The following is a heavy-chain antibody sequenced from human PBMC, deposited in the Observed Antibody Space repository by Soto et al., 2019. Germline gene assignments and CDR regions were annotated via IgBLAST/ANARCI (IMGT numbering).Heavy chain of an antibody. Sequence: QVQLQESGPGLVKPSETLSLTCTVSGASISSYYWSWTRQPPGKGLEWIGYIYYSGSTNNNPSLKSRVTISVDTSKYLFSLKLSSVTAADTAVYYCSRHVQWLVNFDYWGQGTLFTVSS. CDR3: SRHVQWLVNFDY. CDR1: GASISSYY. CDR2: IYYSGST. D-gene: IGHD6-19*01. J-gene: IGHJ4*02. V-gene: IGHV4-59*08.